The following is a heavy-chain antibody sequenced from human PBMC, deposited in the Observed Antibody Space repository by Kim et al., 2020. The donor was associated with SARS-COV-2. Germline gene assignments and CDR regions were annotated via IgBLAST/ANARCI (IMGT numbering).Heavy chain of an antibody. V-gene: IGHV1-2*02. CDR2: INTDTGDT. Sequence: ASVKVSCKASGYTFTAYYMHWVRQAPGQGLEWVGWINTDTGDTKYAQKFQGRVTMTRDPSIRTAYMDLSGLESGDTAVYYCARAFDYWGWGALVTVSS. CDR1: GYTFTAYY. J-gene: IGHJ4*02. CDR3: ARAFDY.